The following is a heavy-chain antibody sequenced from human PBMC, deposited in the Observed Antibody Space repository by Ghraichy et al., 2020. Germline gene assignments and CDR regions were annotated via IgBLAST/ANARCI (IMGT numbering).Heavy chain of an antibody. CDR1: GGSISSYY. D-gene: IGHD2-15*01. Sequence: SQTLSLTCTVSGGSISSYYWSWIRQPPGKGLEWIGYIYYSGSTNYNPSLKSRVTISVDTSKNQFSLKLSSVTAADMAVYYCARDRVVVAASHDAFDIWGQGTMVTVSS. CDR3: ARDRVVVAASHDAFDI. V-gene: IGHV4-59*01. CDR2: IYYSGST. J-gene: IGHJ3*02.